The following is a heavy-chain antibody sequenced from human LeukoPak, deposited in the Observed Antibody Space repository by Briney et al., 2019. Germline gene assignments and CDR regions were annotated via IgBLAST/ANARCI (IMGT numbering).Heavy chain of an antibody. CDR2: IIPIFGTA. D-gene: IGHD6-19*01. J-gene: IGHJ4*02. Sequence: ASVKVSCKASGGTLSSYAISWVRQAPGQGLEWMGGIIPIFGTANYAQKFQGRVTITADKSTSTAYMELSSLRSEDTAVYYCASQPGIAVAGTFSSFDYWGQGTLVTVSS. CDR1: GGTLSSYA. CDR3: ASQPGIAVAGTFSSFDY. V-gene: IGHV1-69*06.